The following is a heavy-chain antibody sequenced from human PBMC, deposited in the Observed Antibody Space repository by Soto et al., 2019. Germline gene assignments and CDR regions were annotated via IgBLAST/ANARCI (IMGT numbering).Heavy chain of an antibody. Sequence: SETLSLTCTVSGPSITSYYWSWIRQPPGKGLEWIGYIYYRGTTNYNPSLKSRVTISVDRSKNQFSLKLSSVTAADTAVYYCARFDYIDSGHFDYWGQGTLVTVSS. CDR1: GPSITSYY. CDR2: IYYRGTT. V-gene: IGHV4-59*12. J-gene: IGHJ4*02. CDR3: ARFDYIDSGHFDY. D-gene: IGHD4-4*01.